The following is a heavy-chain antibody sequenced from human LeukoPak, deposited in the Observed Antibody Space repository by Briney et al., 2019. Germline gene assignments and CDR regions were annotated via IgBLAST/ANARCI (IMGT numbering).Heavy chain of an antibody. Sequence: SVKVSCKASGGTFSSYAISWVRQAPGQGLERMGRIIPILGIANYAQKFLGRVTITADKSTSTAYMELSSLRSEDTAVYYCAFERYYYDSSGPFPLFDYWGQGTLVTVSS. CDR3: AFERYYYDSSGPFPLFDY. J-gene: IGHJ4*02. D-gene: IGHD3-22*01. CDR2: IIPILGIA. CDR1: GGTFSSYA. V-gene: IGHV1-69*04.